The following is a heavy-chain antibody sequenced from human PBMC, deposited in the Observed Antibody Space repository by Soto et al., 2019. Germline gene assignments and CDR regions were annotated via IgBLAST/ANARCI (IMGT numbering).Heavy chain of an antibody. D-gene: IGHD3-9*01. CDR2: INPNSGGT. CDR1: GYTFTGYY. Sequence: ASVKVSCKASGYTFTGYYMHWVRQAPGQGLEWMGWINPNSGGTNYAQKFQGWVTMTRDTSISTAYMELSRLRSDDTAVYYCARGDGILTGYRTDGMDVRGRGTTVTVSS. CDR3: ARGDGILTGYRTDGMDV. V-gene: IGHV1-2*04. J-gene: IGHJ6*02.